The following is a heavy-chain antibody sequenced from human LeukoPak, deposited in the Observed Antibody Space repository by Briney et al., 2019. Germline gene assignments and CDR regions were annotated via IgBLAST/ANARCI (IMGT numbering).Heavy chain of an antibody. J-gene: IGHJ4*02. Sequence: GASVKVSCKASGSTFSRSAISWVRQAAGQGLQWMGGVIPILGTTNYAQRFQDRVSITTGDSTSTSYMEFRSLRSVDTAVYYCARDDGSATMGFDSWGQGTLVTVSS. CDR3: ARDDGSATMGFDS. D-gene: IGHD1-26*01. V-gene: IGHV1-69*05. CDR1: GSTFSRSA. CDR2: VIPILGTT.